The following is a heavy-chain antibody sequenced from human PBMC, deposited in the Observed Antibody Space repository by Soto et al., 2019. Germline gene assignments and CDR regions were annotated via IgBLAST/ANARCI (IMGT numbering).Heavy chain of an antibody. Sequence: ASVKVSCKASGYTFTSYAMHWVRQAPGQRLEWMGWINAGNGNTKYSQKFQGRVTITRDTSASTAYMELSSLRSEDTAVYYCARDHYYDSSGYIWFDPWGQGTLVTVSS. CDR2: INAGNGNT. D-gene: IGHD3-22*01. V-gene: IGHV1-3*01. CDR3: ARDHYYDSSGYIWFDP. J-gene: IGHJ5*02. CDR1: GYTFTSYA.